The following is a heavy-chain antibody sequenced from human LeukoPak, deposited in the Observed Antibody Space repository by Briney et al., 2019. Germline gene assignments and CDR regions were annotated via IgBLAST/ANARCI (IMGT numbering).Heavy chain of an antibody. V-gene: IGHV3-30*03. CDR3: ARDPLDISRWTNAFDI. Sequence: GGSLRLSCVISGYTFTHYGFHWVRQAPGKALEWVAFISYDGNNKYEDSVKGRFTISRDNSKSTLHLQMNGLRAEDTAVYYCARDPLDISRWTNAFDIWGQGTTVIVS. CDR2: ISYDGNNK. CDR1: GYTFTHYG. J-gene: IGHJ3*02. D-gene: IGHD5-12*01.